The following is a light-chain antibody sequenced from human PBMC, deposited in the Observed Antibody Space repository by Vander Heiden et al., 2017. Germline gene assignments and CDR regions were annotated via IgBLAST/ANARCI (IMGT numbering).Light chain of an antibody. Sequence: QSALTQPPSASGSPGQSVTISCTGTSSDVGGYNYVSWYQQHPGKAPKLMIYEVSKRPSGVPDRFSGSKSGNTASLTVSGLQAEDDAYYYCSSYAGSNSWVFGGGTKLTVL. J-gene: IGLJ2*01. CDR2: EVS. V-gene: IGLV2-8*01. CDR1: SSDVGGYNY. CDR3: SSYAGSNSWV.